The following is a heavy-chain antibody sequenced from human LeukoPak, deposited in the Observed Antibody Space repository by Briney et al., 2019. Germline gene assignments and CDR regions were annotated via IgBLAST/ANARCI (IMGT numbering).Heavy chain of an antibody. D-gene: IGHD3-3*01. Sequence: GGSLRLSCAASGFTFSSYWMSWVRQAPGKGLEWVANIKQDGSEKYYVDSVKGRFTISRDNAKNSLYLQMNSLRAEDTAVYYCARRQRGFWSGYYLGYWGQGTQVTVSS. CDR1: GFTFSSYW. V-gene: IGHV3-7*01. CDR3: ARRQRGFWSGYYLGY. CDR2: IKQDGSEK. J-gene: IGHJ4*02.